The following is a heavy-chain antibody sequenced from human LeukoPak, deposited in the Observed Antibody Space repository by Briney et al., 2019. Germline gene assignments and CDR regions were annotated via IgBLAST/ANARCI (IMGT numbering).Heavy chain of an antibody. CDR1: GFTFSDRY. Sequence: GGSLRLSCAASGFTFSDRYMDWVRQAPGKGLEWVGRTRNKANSYTTEYAASVKGRFTISRDDSKNSLYLQMNSLKTEDTAVYYCASSLRFLESVSDYWGQGTLVTVSS. J-gene: IGHJ4*02. D-gene: IGHD3-3*01. V-gene: IGHV3-72*01. CDR3: ASSLRFLESVSDY. CDR2: TRNKANSYTT.